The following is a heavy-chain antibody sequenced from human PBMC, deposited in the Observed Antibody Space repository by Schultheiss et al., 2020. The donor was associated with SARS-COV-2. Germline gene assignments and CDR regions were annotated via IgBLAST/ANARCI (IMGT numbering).Heavy chain of an antibody. CDR1: GGSISSSSYY. CDR2: IYPRGST. V-gene: IGHV4-61*05. Sequence: SETLSLTCTVSGGSISSSSYYWSWIRQPPGKGLEWIGRIYPRGSTNYNPSLKSRVTMSVDTSKNQFSLKLSSVTAADTAVYYCAKGSSDYWGQGTLVTVSS. J-gene: IGHJ4*02. D-gene: IGHD6-6*01. CDR3: AKGSSDY.